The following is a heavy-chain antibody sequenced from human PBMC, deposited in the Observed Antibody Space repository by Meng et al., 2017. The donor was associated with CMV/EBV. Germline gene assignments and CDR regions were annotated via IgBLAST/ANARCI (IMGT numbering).Heavy chain of an antibody. CDR2: IRYDGSNK. J-gene: IGHJ6*02. CDR3: AKRSNGYWDYYYYYGMDV. CDR1: GFTFSSYG. V-gene: IGHV3-30*02. Sequence: GESLKTSWAASGFTFSSYGMHWVRQAPGKGLEWVAFIRYDGSNKYYADSVKGRFTISRDNSKNTLYLQMNRLRAEDTAVYYCAKRSNGYWDYYYYYGMDVWGQGTTVTVSS. D-gene: IGHD3-22*01.